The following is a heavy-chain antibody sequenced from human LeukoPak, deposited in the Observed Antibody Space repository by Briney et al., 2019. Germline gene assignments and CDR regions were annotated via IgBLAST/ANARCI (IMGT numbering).Heavy chain of an antibody. CDR3: ANSCGYYDSSGYSS. J-gene: IGHJ4*02. CDR2: ISSSGSTI. Sequence: KSGGSLRLSCAASGFTFSDYYMSWIRQAPGKGLEWVSYISSSGSTIYYADSVKGRFTISRDNSKTTLYLQMNSLGAEDTAVYYCANSCGYYDSSGYSSWGQGTLVTVSP. CDR1: GFTFSDYY. V-gene: IGHV3-11*01. D-gene: IGHD3-22*01.